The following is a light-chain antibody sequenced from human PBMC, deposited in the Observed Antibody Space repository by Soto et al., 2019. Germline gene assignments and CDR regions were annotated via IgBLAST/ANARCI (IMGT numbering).Light chain of an antibody. V-gene: IGKV3-15*01. CDR1: HSVSSN. J-gene: IGKJ4*01. CDR3: QQYKSCPLT. Sequence: EVVMTQSPATLAVSLGERATLSCRSSHSVSSNLAWYQQKPGQAPRLLIYGASTRATGIPARFSGSGSGTELTLTINSLQSEDFAVYACQQYKSCPLTCGGAPKVEIK. CDR2: GAS.